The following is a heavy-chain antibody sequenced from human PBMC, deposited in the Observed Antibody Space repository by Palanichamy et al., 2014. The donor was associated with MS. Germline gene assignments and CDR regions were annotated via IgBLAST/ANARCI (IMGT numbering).Heavy chain of an antibody. Sequence: VQLVQSGAEVKKPGASVKVSCKASGYTFTGYYMHWVRQAPGQGLEWMGWINPNSGGTNYAQKFQGWVTMTRDTSISTAYMELSRLRSDDTAVYYCARSQGGTTYVYGMDVWGQGTTVTVSS. CDR2: INPNSGGT. D-gene: IGHD2-15*01. V-gene: IGHV1-2*04. J-gene: IGHJ6*02. CDR1: GYTFTGYY. CDR3: ARSQGGTTYVYGMDV.